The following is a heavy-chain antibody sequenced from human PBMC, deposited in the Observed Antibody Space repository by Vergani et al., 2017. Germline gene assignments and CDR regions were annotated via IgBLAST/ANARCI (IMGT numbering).Heavy chain of an antibody. CDR1: GVSLSSGGYS. J-gene: IGHJ4*02. CDR2: IYHSGST. Sequence: QFQLQESGSGLVKPSQTLSLTCAVSGVSLSSGGYSLSWIRQPPGKGLEWIGYIYHSGSTYYNPSLRSRVTISVDRSKNQFSLKLSSVTAADTAVYYCARFVVAADYFDYWCQGTLVTVSS. V-gene: IGHV4-30-2*01. CDR3: ARFVVAADYFDY. D-gene: IGHD2-15*01.